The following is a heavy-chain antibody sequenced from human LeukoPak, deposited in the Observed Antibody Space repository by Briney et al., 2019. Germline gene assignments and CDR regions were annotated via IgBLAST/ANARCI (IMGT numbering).Heavy chain of an antibody. J-gene: IGHJ4*02. CDR2: IRYGGRNK. CDR1: GFIFSDYY. Sequence: GGSLRLSCTASGFIFSDYYMSWIRQAPGKGLEWVAFIRYGGRNKYYADSVKGRFTISRDNSKNTLCLQMNSLRAEDTAVYYCAREAYGSGNYPFDYWGQGTLVTVSS. V-gene: IGHV3-30*02. CDR3: AREAYGSGNYPFDY. D-gene: IGHD3-10*01.